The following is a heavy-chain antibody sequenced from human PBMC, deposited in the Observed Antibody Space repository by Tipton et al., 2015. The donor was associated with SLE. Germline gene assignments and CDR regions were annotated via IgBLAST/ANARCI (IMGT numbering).Heavy chain of an antibody. CDR2: INHSGST. CDR3: AGQRGWSCLDP. CDR1: GGSFSGYY. J-gene: IGHJ5*02. V-gene: IGHV4-34*01. Sequence: LRLSCAVYGGSFSGYYWSWIRQPPGKGLEWIGEINHSGSTNYNPSLKSRVTISVDTSKNQFSLKLSSVTAADTAVYYCAGQRGWSCLDPWGQGALVTVSS. D-gene: IGHD3-3*01.